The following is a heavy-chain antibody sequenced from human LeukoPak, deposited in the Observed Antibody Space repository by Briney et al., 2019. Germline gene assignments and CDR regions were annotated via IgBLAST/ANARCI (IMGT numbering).Heavy chain of an antibody. D-gene: IGHD1-26*01. CDR1: GYTFTSYY. V-gene: IGHV1-46*01. CDR2: INPSGGST. Sequence: ASVKVPCKASGYTFTSYYMHWVRQAPGQGLEWMGIINPSGGSTSYAQKFQGRVTMTRDTSTSTVYMELSSLRSEDTAVYYCARVGGTTTYYYYGMDVWGQGTTVTVSS. CDR3: ARVGGTTTYYYYGMDV. J-gene: IGHJ6*02.